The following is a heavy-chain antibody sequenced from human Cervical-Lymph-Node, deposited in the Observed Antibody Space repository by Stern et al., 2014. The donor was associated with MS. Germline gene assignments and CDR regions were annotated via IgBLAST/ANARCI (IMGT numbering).Heavy chain of an antibody. CDR2: ISAYNDNT. V-gene: IGHV1-18*01. J-gene: IGHJ4*02. CDR1: GYTFTNYG. D-gene: IGHD6-19*01. CDR3: ARDSWSVAGTFDS. Sequence: VQLVHSGPEVKKPGASVKGFCKASGYTFTNYGFSWVRQAPGQWLEWMGWISAYNDNTSYAQKFQGRVTMTTDTSTSTAYMELRSLRSDDTAVYFCARDSWSVAGTFDSWGQGTLVTVSS.